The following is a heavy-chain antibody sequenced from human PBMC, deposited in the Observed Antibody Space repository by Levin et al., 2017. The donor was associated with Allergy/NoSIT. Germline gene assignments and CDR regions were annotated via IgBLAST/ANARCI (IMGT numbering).Heavy chain of an antibody. CDR2: ISGDGGST. CDR1: GFTFSSSA. J-gene: IGHJ4*02. D-gene: IGHD6-13*01. Sequence: GGSLRLSCSASGFTFSSSAMHWVRQAPGKGLEYVSAISGDGGSTYYADSVKGRFTISRDNSKNTLFLQMSSLRAEDTAVYYCVKGGSSSWYLDFDYWGQGTLVTVSS. CDR3: VKGGSSSWYLDFDY. V-gene: IGHV3-64D*06.